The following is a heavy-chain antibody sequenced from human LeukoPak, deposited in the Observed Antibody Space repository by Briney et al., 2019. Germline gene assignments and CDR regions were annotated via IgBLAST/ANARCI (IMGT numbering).Heavy chain of an antibody. CDR2: ISYDGSNK. V-gene: IGHV3-30-3*01. D-gene: IGHD3-22*01. J-gene: IGHJ3*02. Sequence: GGSLRLSCAASGFTFSSYAMHWVRQAPGKGLEWVAVISYDGSNKYYADSVKGRFTISRDNSKNTLYLQMNSLRAEDTAVYYCARQRGNYDTRDAFDIWGQGTMVTVSS. CDR1: GFTFSSYA. CDR3: ARQRGNYDTRDAFDI.